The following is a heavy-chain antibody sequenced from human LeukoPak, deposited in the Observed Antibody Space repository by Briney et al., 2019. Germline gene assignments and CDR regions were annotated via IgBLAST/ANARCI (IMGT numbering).Heavy chain of an antibody. D-gene: IGHD4-17*01. J-gene: IGHJ5*02. CDR1: GGSISSGSYY. V-gene: IGHV4-61*02. CDR2: IYTSGST. CDR3: ARDDYGDYAGWFDP. Sequence: SETLSLTCTVSGGSISSGSYYWSWIRQPAGKGLEWIGRIYTSGSTDYNPSLKSRVTISVDTSKNQFYLKLSSVTAADTAVYYCARDDYGDYAGWFDPWGQGTLVTVSS.